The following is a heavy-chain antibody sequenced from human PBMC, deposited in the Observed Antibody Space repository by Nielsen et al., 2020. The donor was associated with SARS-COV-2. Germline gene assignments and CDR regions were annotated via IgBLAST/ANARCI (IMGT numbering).Heavy chain of an antibody. V-gene: IGHV3-73*01. CDR1: GFSFSGSA. Sequence: RGSLRLSCAASGFSFSGSAMQWVRQASGKGLEWVGRIRSKVSNYATAYAASVKGRFTISRDDSKNTAYLQMNSLKTEDTAVYYCTRRGEYCGGDCPLGHWGQGTLVTVSS. J-gene: IGHJ4*02. CDR2: IRSKVSNYAT. D-gene: IGHD2-21*02. CDR3: TRRGEYCGGDCPLGH.